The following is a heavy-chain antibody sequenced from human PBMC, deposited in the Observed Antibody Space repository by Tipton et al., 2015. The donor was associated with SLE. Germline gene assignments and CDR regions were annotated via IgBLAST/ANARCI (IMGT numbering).Heavy chain of an antibody. D-gene: IGHD6-6*01. Sequence: TLSLTCAVSDYSISSGYYWGWIRQPPGKGLEWIGYIYHSGSNKYNPSLKSRVHISVDKSKNQFSLKLRSVTAADTAIYYCARGLRSSPLWYFDLWGRGTLVTVSS. CDR2: IYHSGSN. J-gene: IGHJ2*01. CDR3: ARGLRSSPLWYFDL. CDR1: DYSISSGYY. V-gene: IGHV4-38-2*01.